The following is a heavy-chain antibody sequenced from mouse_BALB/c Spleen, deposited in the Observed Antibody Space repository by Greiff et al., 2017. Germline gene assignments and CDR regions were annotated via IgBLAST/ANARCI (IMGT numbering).Heavy chain of an antibody. CDR1: GFTFSSYG. V-gene: IGHV5-6-3*01. D-gene: IGHD2-10*02. J-gene: IGHJ3*01. CDR2: INSNGGST. Sequence: EVQRVESGGGLVQPGGSLKLSCAASGFTFSSYGMSWVRQTPDKRLELVATINSNGGSTYYPDSVKGRFTISRDNAKNTLYLQMSSLKSEDTAMYYCARDGYGNSWFAYWGQGTLVTVSA. CDR3: ARDGYGNSWFAY.